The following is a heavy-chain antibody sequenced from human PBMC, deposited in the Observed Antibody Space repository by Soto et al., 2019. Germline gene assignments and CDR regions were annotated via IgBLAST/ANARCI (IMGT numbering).Heavy chain of an antibody. CDR3: AKCGGLGTPRGSGTCYCPIDY. Sequence: EVQLVESGGGLVQPGGSLRLSCAASGFTFSSYEMNWVRQAPGKGLEWVSCLSGSGGTTYYADSVEGRFTISRDTSKNTLYLQMNNLRADDTAMYYCAKCGGLGTPRGSGTCYCPIDYWGQGTPVTVSS. D-gene: IGHD2-15*01. V-gene: IGHV3-48*03. J-gene: IGHJ4*02. CDR1: GFTFSSYE. CDR2: LSGSGGTT.